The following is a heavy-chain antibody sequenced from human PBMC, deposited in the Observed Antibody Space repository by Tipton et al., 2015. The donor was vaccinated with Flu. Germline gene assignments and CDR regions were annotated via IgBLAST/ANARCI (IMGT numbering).Heavy chain of an antibody. D-gene: IGHD3-10*01. V-gene: IGHV4-61*02. CDR1: GGSMRSGSFF. CDR3: ARGGLLWFGELSPGYFDY. J-gene: IGHJ4*02. Sequence: TLSLTCTVSGGSMRSGSFFWSWVRRTAGKGLEWIGRRYVTGTTKYNPSLESRVTISADASKNQFSLELTSVTAADTAIYYCARGGLLWFGELSPGYFDYWGQGTLVTVSA. CDR2: RYVTGTT.